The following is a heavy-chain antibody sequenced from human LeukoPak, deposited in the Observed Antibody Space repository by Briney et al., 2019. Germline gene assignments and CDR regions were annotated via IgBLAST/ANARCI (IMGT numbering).Heavy chain of an antibody. Sequence: ASVKVSCKASGYTFTSYGISWVRQAPGQGLEWVGWISAYNGNTNYAQKLQGRVTMTTDTSTRTAYMELRSLRSDDTAVYYCARAEDVLRYFDWLPNPDYWGQGTLVTVSS. D-gene: IGHD3-9*01. CDR3: ARAEDVLRYFDWLPNPDY. V-gene: IGHV1-18*04. CDR2: ISAYNGNT. CDR1: GYTFTSYG. J-gene: IGHJ4*02.